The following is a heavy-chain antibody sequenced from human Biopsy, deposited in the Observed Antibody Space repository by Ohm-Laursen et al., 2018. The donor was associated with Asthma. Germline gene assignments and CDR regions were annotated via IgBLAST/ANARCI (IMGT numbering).Heavy chain of an antibody. J-gene: IGHJ4*02. CDR2: IYSGGTS. Sequence: SLRLSCAASGFAASRAHMFWVRQAPGKGLEWVSVIYSGGTSHTADSVRGRFTISRDFSKNTLHLQMHSLRVEDTAVYYCARGDSSGWSHCYFDYWGQGTLVTVSS. CDR3: ARGDSSGWSHCYFDY. D-gene: IGHD6-19*01. CDR1: GFAASRAH. V-gene: IGHV3-53*01.